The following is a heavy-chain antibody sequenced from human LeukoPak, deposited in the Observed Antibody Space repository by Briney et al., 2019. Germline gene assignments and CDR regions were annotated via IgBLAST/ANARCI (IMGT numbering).Heavy chain of an antibody. CDR2: INPNSGGT. V-gene: IGHV1-2*02. J-gene: IGHJ4*02. CDR1: GYTFTGYY. D-gene: IGHD3-3*01. Sequence: GASVKVSCKASGYTFTGYYMHRVRQAPGQGLEWMGWINPNSGGTSYAQKFQGRVTMTRDTSISTAYMELSRLRSDDTAVYYCARGSDYYWSGYSPSYWGQGTLVTVSS. CDR3: ARGSDYYWSGYSPSY.